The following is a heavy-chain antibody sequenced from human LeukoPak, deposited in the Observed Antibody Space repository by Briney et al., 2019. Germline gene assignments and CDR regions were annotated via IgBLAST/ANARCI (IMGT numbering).Heavy chain of an antibody. CDR2: INHSGST. V-gene: IGHV4-34*01. CDR3: ARVTLYDFWSGNYYGMDV. Sequence: PSETLSLTCAVYGGSFSGYYWSWIRQPPGKGLEWIGEINHSGSTNYNPSLKSRVTISVDTSKNQFSLKLSSVTAADTAVYYCARVTLYDFWSGNYYGMDVWDQGTTVTVSS. D-gene: IGHD3-3*01. J-gene: IGHJ6*02. CDR1: GGSFSGYY.